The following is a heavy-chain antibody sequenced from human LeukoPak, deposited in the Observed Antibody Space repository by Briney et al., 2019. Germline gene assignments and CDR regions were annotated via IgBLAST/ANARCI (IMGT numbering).Heavy chain of an antibody. CDR2: ISGYSGST. Sequence: ASVKVSCKTSGYTFATYSINWGRQAPGQGLGWMGWISGYSGSTNYAQKLQGRVTMTTDTSTNTAYMELRSLKSDDTAVYYCARGRSSGRDYYFDTWGQGTLVTVSS. CDR3: ARGRSSGRDYYFDT. CDR1: GYTFATYS. D-gene: IGHD6-19*01. J-gene: IGHJ4*02. V-gene: IGHV1-18*01.